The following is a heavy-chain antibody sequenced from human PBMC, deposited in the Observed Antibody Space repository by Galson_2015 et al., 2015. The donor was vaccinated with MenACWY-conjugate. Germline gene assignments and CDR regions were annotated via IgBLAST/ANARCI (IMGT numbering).Heavy chain of an antibody. J-gene: IGHJ4*02. CDR3: ARDHLYCNSAGCVGSGTTPEY. D-gene: IGHD2/OR15-2a*01. CDR2: ISTNNGNT. Sequence: SVKVSCKASGYTFTVYGINWVRQAPGQGLEWVGWISTNNGNTAFAQKFQGRVTMTRETSTSTVYMELRSLRSDDTAMYYCARDHLYCNSAGCVGSGTTPEYWGQGTLVTVSS. CDR1: GYTFTVYG. V-gene: IGHV1-18*04.